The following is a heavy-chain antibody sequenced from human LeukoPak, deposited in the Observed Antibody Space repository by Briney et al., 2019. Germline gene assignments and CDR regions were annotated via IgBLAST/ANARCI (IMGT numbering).Heavy chain of an antibody. Sequence: SETLSLTCTVSGGSVSSGSYYWSWIRQPPLKGLGWIGDIYYSGSTNYNPSLKSRVTISVDTSKNQFSLKLSSVTAADAAVYYCARASSVGRYYYGMDVWGQGTTVTVSS. CDR2: IYYSGST. CDR3: ARASSVGRYYYGMDV. V-gene: IGHV4-61*01. CDR1: GGSVSSGSYY. D-gene: IGHD6-6*01. J-gene: IGHJ6*02.